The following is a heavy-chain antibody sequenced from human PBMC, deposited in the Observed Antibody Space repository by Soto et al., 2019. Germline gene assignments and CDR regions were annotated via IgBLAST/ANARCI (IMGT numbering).Heavy chain of an antibody. CDR1: GFIFSSYS. Sequence: EVRVVESGGGLVKPGGSLRLSCAASGFIFSSYSINWVRQAPGKGLEWVSSISSRGTYIYYGDSVKGRFTVSRDNAQNSVYLQMNSLRADDTAVYYCARILQYQRFDNYYMDVWGRGTAVTVSS. CDR3: ARILQYQRFDNYYMDV. CDR2: ISSRGTYI. D-gene: IGHD2-2*01. V-gene: IGHV3-21*01. J-gene: IGHJ6*03.